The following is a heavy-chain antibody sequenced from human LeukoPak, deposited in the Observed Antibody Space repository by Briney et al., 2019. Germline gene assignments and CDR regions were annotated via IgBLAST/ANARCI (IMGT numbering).Heavy chain of an antibody. Sequence: GGSLRLSCAASGFTFSSYAMSWVRQAPGKGLEWVSAISGSGGSTYYADSMKGRFTISRDNFKNTLYLQMNSLRAEDTAVYYCAKQTDTTGSRGGAFDIWGQGTMVTVSS. J-gene: IGHJ3*02. CDR1: GFTFSSYA. D-gene: IGHD3-22*01. CDR3: AKQTDTTGSRGGAFDI. CDR2: ISGSGGST. V-gene: IGHV3-23*01.